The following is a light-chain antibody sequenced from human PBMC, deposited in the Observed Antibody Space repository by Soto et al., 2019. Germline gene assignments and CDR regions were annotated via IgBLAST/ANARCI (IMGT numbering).Light chain of an antibody. J-gene: IGKJ2*01. CDR3: QQRYKTSLSS. Sequence: DIQMTQSPSFLSASVGDRVTITCRASQRIDNFLIWYQQKPGKAPKLLIYGASSLQSGVPSRFSGSGSGTDFTLTITSLQPEDSATYHCQQRYKTSLSSFGQGTKVEIK. V-gene: IGKV1-39*01. CDR2: GAS. CDR1: QRIDNF.